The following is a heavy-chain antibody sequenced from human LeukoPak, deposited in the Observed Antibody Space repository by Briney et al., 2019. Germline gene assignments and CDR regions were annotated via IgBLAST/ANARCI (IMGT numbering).Heavy chain of an antibody. CDR2: ISSSGSTI. CDR3: ARNPGRKFDF. J-gene: IGHJ4*02. Sequence: GGSLRLSCAASGFTFSSYEMNWVRQAPGKGLEWVSYISSSGSTIYYADSVKGRFTISRDNAKSSLYLQMNSLRAEDTAVYYCARNPGRKFDFWGQGALVTVSS. CDR1: GFTFSSYE. D-gene: IGHD3-10*01. V-gene: IGHV3-48*03.